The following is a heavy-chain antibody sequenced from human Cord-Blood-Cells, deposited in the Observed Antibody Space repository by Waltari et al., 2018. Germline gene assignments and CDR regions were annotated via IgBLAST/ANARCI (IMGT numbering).Heavy chain of an antibody. CDR2: INPNSGGT. D-gene: IGHD2-8*01. CDR1: GYTFTGYY. J-gene: IGHJ3*02. Sequence: QVQLVQSGAEVKKPGASVKVSCKASGYTFTGYYMHWVRQATGQGLEWMGGINPNSGGTNYAQKFQGMVTRTRDTSISTAYMELSRLRSDDTAVYYCARIPDGLGLGAFDIWGQGTMVTVSS. CDR3: ARIPDGLGLGAFDI. V-gene: IGHV1-2*02.